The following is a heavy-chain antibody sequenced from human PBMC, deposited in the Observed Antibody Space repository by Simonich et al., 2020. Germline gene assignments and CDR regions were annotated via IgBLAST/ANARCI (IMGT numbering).Heavy chain of an antibody. J-gene: IGHJ4*02. CDR3: ARDHDYGDYYFDY. CDR2: IPYDGSNT. D-gene: IGHD4-17*01. V-gene: IGHV3-30*07. CDR1: GFTFSSYA. Sequence: QVQLVESGGGVVQPGRSLRLSCAASGFTFSSYAMHWVRQAPGKGLEWVAVIPYDGSNTYYADSVKGRFTISRDNSKNTLYLQMNSLRAEDTAVYYCARDHDYGDYYFDYWGQGTLVTVSS.